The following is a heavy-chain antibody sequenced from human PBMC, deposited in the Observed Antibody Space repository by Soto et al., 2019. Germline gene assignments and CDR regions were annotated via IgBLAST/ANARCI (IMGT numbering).Heavy chain of an antibody. D-gene: IGHD2-2*01. V-gene: IGHV1-69*04. CDR3: AREIVGVVVPDCHMDV. J-gene: IGHJ6*03. Sequence: GASVKVSCKASGCTFSSNTISWVRQAPGQGLEWMGRIIPILGIANYAQKFQGRVTITADKSTSTAYMELSSLRSEDTAVYYCAREIVGVVVPDCHMDVWGKGTTVTVSS. CDR2: IIPILGIA. CDR1: GCTFSSNT.